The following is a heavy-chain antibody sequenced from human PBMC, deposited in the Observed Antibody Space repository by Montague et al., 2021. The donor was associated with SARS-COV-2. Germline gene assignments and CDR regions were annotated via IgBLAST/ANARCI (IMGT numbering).Heavy chain of an antibody. J-gene: IGHJ6*02. CDR1: GFIFSSYE. D-gene: IGHD2-21*01. V-gene: IGHV3-48*03. CDR3: ARDRDWDDWCGMDV. Sequence: SLRLSCAASGFIFSSYEMNWVRQAPGKGLEWISYISSSGGGRTKHYTDSVKGRFTISRDNAKNSLYLQMNSLRVEDTAIYYCARDRDWDDWCGMDVWGQGTTVTVS. CDR2: ISSSGGGRTK.